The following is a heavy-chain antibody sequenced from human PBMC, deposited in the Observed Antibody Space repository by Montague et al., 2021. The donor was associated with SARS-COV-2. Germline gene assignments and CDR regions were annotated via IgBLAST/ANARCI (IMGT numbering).Heavy chain of an antibody. CDR2: IDYSGSR. CDR3: ARARTSLIVVVNEFDD. J-gene: IGHJ4*02. Sequence: TLSLTCTVSGGSISSGSYYWSWIRQHPGKGLEWIGYIDYSGSRYYNPSLKSRVTISVDTSKNQFSLRLSSVTAADTAVYYCARARTSLIVVVNEFDDWGQGTLVTVSS. V-gene: IGHV4-31*03. CDR1: GGSISSGSYY. D-gene: IGHD2-21*01.